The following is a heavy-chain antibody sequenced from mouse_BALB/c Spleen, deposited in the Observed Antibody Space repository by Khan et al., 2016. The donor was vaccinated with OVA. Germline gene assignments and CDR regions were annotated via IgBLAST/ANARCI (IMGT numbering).Heavy chain of an antibody. Sequence: QVQLKQSGPGLVAPSQSLSITCTVSGFSLTSYGVHWVRQPPGQGLEWLGVIWAGGSTNYNSALISRLRICKDNSKSQVFVKMNSLQTDDTARYYCARDPVVEDYLDYWGQGTTLTVSS. CDR3: ARDPVVEDYLDY. CDR2: IWAGGST. J-gene: IGHJ2*01. CDR1: GFSLTSYG. V-gene: IGHV2-9*02. D-gene: IGHD1-1*01.